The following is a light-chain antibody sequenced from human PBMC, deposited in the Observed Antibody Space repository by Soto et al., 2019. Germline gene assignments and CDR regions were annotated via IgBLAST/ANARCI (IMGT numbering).Light chain of an antibody. CDR1: QSISSW. CDR2: KAS. J-gene: IGKJ1*01. CDR3: QQYNSYSLT. Sequence: DIQMTQSPSTLSASVGDRVTITCRASQSISSWLAWYQQKPGKAPKLLIYKASSLESGVPSRFGGSGSGTEFTLTISSLQTDDFANYYCQQYNSYSLTFGQGTKVEIK. V-gene: IGKV1-5*03.